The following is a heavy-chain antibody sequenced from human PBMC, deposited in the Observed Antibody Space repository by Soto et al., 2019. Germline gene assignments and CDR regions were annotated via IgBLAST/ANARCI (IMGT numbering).Heavy chain of an antibody. J-gene: IGHJ4*02. Sequence: ASVKVSCKASGYTFTSYGISWVRQAPGQGLEWMEWISAYNGNTNYAQKLQGRVTMTTDTSTSTAYMELRSLRSDDTAVYYCARDVKYCSSTSCYGVFDYWGQGTLVTVSS. CDR3: ARDVKYCSSTSCYGVFDY. D-gene: IGHD2-2*01. V-gene: IGHV1-18*01. CDR2: ISAYNGNT. CDR1: GYTFTSYG.